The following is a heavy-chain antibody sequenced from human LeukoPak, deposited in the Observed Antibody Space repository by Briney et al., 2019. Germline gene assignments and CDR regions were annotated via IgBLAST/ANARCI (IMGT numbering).Heavy chain of an antibody. Sequence: GGSLSLSCAASGFTFDDYGMSWVRQAPGKGLEWVSGINWNGGSTGYADSVKGRFTISGDNAKNSLYLRMNSLRAEDTALYYCARSVAASRDYWGQGTLVTVSS. CDR1: GFTFDDYG. CDR2: INWNGGST. J-gene: IGHJ4*02. V-gene: IGHV3-20*04. D-gene: IGHD2-15*01. CDR3: ARSVAASRDY.